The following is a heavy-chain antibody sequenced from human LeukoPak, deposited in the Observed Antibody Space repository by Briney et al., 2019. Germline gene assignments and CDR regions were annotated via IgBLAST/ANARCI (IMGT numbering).Heavy chain of an antibody. CDR1: GGSISSYY. CDR3: AVDKGDAFDI. Sequence: SETLSLTCTVSGGSISSYYWSWIRQPPGKGLEWIGYIYYSGSTNYNPSLKSRVTISVDTSKNQFSLKLSSVTAADTAVYYCAVDKGDAFDIWGQGTMVTVSS. V-gene: IGHV4-59*01. CDR2: IYYSGST. D-gene: IGHD3/OR15-3a*01. J-gene: IGHJ3*02.